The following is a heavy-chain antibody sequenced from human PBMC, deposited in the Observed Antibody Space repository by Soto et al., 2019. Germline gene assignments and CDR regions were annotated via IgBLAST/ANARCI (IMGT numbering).Heavy chain of an antibody. V-gene: IGHV3-23*01. D-gene: IGHD2-21*02. CDR2: IGASGDIT. CDR3: AKDDFTDRGDDYFDY. J-gene: IGHJ4*02. CDR1: GFTFSSYA. Sequence: PGWSLRLSCSASGFTFSSYAMHWVRQAPGIGASGDITWYADSVKGRLSISRDNSKNTLYLQLNSLRFEDTAVYYCAKDDFTDRGDDYFDYWGPGTLVTVSS.